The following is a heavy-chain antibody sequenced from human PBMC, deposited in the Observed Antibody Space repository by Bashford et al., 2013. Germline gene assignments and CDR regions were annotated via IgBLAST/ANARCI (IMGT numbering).Heavy chain of an antibody. CDR3: VWEGPVGTFGS. J-gene: IGHJ4*02. CDR2: IKTKTGGGTT. D-gene: IGHD1-26*01. V-gene: IGHV3-15*01. Sequence: VRQAPGKGLEWVGRIKTKTGGGTTDYAAPVKGRFTISRDDSKNTVYLQMTTLKSEDTAVYHCVWEGPVGTFGSWGQGTLVTVSS.